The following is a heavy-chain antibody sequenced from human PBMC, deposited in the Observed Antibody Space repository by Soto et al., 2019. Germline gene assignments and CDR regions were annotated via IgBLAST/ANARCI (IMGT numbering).Heavy chain of an antibody. CDR2: IYYTGST. CDR3: ARYQKGPFDY. Sequence: SETLSLTCIVSGGSISSGDYYWSWIRQPPGKGLEWIGYIYYTGSTYYNPSLKSRLTISVDTSKNQFSLKLTSVTAADTAVYFCARYQKGPFDYWGQGTLVTVSS. CDR1: GGSISSGDYY. D-gene: IGHD2-2*01. J-gene: IGHJ4*02. V-gene: IGHV4-30-4*01.